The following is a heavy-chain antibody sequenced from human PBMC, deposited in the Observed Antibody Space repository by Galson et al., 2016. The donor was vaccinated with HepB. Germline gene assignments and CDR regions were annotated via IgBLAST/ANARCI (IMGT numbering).Heavy chain of an antibody. CDR1: GGSISSSSSFY. D-gene: IGHD2-8*02. J-gene: IGHJ5*02. Sequence: LSLTCTVSGGSISSSSSFYWGWIRQPPGKGLEWIGSFFYGGNTYYNPSLKSRVTISVDTSKKQFSLKLSSVTAADTAVYYCVRSPYCTGGVCYTEAHWFDPWGQGTLVIVSS. CDR3: VRSPYCTGGVCYTEAHWFDP. CDR2: FFYGGNT. V-gene: IGHV4-39*01.